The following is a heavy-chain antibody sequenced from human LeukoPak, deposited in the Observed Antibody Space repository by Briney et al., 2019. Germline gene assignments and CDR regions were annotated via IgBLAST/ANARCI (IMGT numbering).Heavy chain of an antibody. V-gene: IGHV4-4*02. J-gene: IGHJ4*02. CDR3: ARAPWLVYIDY. Sequence: PSETLSLTCAVSGGSISSSNWWSWVRQPPGKGLEWIGEIYHSGSTNYNPSLKSRVTISVDKPKNQFSLKLSSVTAADTAVYYCARAPWLVYIDYWGQGTLVTVSS. CDR1: GGSISSSNW. CDR2: IYHSGST. D-gene: IGHD6-19*01.